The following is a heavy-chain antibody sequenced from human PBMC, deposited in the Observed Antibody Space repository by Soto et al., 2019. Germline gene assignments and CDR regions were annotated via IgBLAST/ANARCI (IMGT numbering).Heavy chain of an antibody. CDR2: FYYTGGTYST. Sequence: KTSETLSLTCTVSGGSISSSGSYWGWVRQPPGKGLEWIVSFYYTGGTYSTYYNPSLKSRVTISVDTPKRQFSLNLRSVTAADTAVYYCARAGYSYGVQGLDVWGQGTTVTVSS. V-gene: IGHV4-39*01. J-gene: IGHJ6*02. CDR1: GGSISSSGSY. D-gene: IGHD5-18*01. CDR3: ARAGYSYGVQGLDV.